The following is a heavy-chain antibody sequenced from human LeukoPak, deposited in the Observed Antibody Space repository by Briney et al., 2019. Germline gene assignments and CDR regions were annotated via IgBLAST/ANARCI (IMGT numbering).Heavy chain of an antibody. CDR2: IYYSGST. J-gene: IGHJ4*02. V-gene: IGHV4-59*01. CDR1: GGSISSYY. D-gene: IGHD3-10*01. Sequence: SETLSLTCTVSGGSISSYYWSWIRQPPGKGLEWIGYIYYSGSTNYNPSLKSRVTISVDTSKNQFSLKLSSVTAADTAVYYCAREDGSGSYDYWGQGTLVTVSS. CDR3: AREDGSGSYDY.